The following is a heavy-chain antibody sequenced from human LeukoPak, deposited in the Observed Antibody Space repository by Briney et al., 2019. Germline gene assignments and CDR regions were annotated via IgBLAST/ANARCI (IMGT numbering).Heavy chain of an antibody. D-gene: IGHD3-10*01. CDR2: IAYDGSNK. Sequence: GGSLRLSCAASGFTFSSYGMHWVRQAPGKGLEWVAVIAYDGSNKYYADSVKGRFTISRDNSKNTLYLQMNSLRAEDTAVYYCAKDLTYYGSGSYYAGGFDYWGQGTLVTDSS. V-gene: IGHV3-30*18. CDR1: GFTFSSYG. J-gene: IGHJ4*02. CDR3: AKDLTYYGSGSYYAGGFDY.